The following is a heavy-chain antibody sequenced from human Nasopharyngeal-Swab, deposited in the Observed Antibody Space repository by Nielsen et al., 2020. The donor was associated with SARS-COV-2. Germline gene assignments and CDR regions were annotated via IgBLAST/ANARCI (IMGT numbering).Heavy chain of an antibody. Sequence: ASVKVSCKASGYTFINYGLSWVRQAPGQGLEWVGWISANNGNTNYAQKFRCRVTITTYTSTSTAYMELRSLRSDDTAIYYCARDQWLVHYFDYWGQGTLVTVSS. V-gene: IGHV1-18*01. CDR1: GYTFINYG. CDR3: ARDQWLVHYFDY. CDR2: ISANNGNT. J-gene: IGHJ4*02. D-gene: IGHD6-19*01.